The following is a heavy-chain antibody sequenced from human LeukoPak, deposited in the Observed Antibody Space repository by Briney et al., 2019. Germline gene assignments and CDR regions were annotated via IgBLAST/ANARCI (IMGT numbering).Heavy chain of an antibody. D-gene: IGHD3-10*01. CDR1: GFTFSSYS. CDR3: ARDEWSGTPYYFDY. Sequence: GGSLRLSCAASGFTFSSYSTNWVRQAPGKGLEWISYITSSSSTTYYADSVKGRFSVSRDNAKNSLYLQMNSLRAEDTAVYYCARDEWSGTPYYFDYWGQGTLVTVSS. V-gene: IGHV3-48*01. J-gene: IGHJ4*02. CDR2: ITSSSSTT.